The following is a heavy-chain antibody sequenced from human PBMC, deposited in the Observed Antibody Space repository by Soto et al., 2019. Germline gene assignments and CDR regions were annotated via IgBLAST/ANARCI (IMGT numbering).Heavy chain of an antibody. CDR1: FGSVSRSSYS. J-gene: IGHJ6*02. V-gene: IGHV4-61*01. CDR2: IHHSGST. Sequence: AETLSLTCPGSFGSVSRSSYSFGGICQPPGDLGDCIGHIHHSGSTKYNPSLESRVTISADTSKNQLSLRLKSVTAADTAVYYCARDHDILDSHPRSPHFYYAMDVWGQGTKVTVSS. CDR3: ARDHDILDSHPRSPHFYYAMDV. D-gene: IGHD3-9*01.